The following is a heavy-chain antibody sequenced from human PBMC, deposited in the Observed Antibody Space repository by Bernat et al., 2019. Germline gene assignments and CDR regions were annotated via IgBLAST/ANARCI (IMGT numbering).Heavy chain of an antibody. J-gene: IGHJ6*03. V-gene: IGHV1-18*01. CDR3: ARGGYYDFWSGYFSDYYYMDV. CDR2: ISAYNGNT. CDR1: GYTFTSYG. Sequence: QVQLVQSGAEVKKPGASVKVSCKASGYTFTSYGISWVRQAPGQGLEWMGWISAYNGNTNYAQKLQGRVTMTTDTSTSTAYMELRSLRSDDTAVYYCARGGYYDFWSGYFSDYYYMDVWGKGTTVTVSS. D-gene: IGHD3-3*01.